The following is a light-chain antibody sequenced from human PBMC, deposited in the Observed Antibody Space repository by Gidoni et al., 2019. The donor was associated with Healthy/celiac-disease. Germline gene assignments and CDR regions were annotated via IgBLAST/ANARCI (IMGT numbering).Light chain of an antibody. V-gene: IGKV3-11*01. CDR1: QSVSSY. J-gene: IGKJ1*01. CDR2: DAS. CDR3: QQRSNWPRT. Sequence: EIVLTQSPATLSLSPGERATLSCRASQSVSSYLAWYQQKPGQAPRLLIYDASNRATGIPSRFSGSGSVTDFTLTISSLEPEDLAVYYCQQRSNWPRTFXQXTKVXIK.